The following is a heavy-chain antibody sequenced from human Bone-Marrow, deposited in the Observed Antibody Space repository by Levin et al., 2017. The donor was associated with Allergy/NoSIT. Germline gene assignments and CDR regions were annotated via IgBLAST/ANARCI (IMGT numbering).Heavy chain of an antibody. D-gene: IGHD3-10*01. CDR2: MSYDGNKK. CDR3: ARGSGSGGYYPGFDP. J-gene: IGHJ5*02. Sequence: GESLKISCAASGFTFSSFSFNWVRQAPGKGLEWLTFMSYDGNKKYYADSVKGRFTISRDNSKDTVFLQMNSLRAEDTAIYYCARGSGSGGYYPGFDPWGQGTLVTVSS. CDR1: GFTFSSFS. V-gene: IGHV3-30-3*01.